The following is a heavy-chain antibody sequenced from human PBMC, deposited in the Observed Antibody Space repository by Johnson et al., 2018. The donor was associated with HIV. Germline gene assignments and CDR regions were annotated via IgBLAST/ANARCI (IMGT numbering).Heavy chain of an antibody. CDR2: IGTAGDT. Sequence: EVQLVESGGGLVQPGGSLRLSCAASGFTFSNYAMSWVRQAPGKGLEWVSAIGTAGDTYYPGSVKGRFTISRENAKNSLYLQMNSLRAEDTAVYYCARACRDGYTCDAFDIWGQGTMVTVSS. CDR1: GFTFSNYA. V-gene: IGHV3-13*01. D-gene: IGHD5-24*01. CDR3: ARACRDGYTCDAFDI. J-gene: IGHJ3*02.